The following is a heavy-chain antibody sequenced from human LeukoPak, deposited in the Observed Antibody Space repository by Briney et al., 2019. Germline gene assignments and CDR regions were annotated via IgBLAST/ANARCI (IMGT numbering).Heavy chain of an antibody. J-gene: IGHJ4*02. V-gene: IGHV1-46*01. CDR1: GYTFTSYD. Sequence: ASVKVSCKASGYTFTSYDMHWVQQAPGQGLEWMGIINPNSGNTSYAQKFQGRVTITADESTSTVYMELSRLTYEDTAVYYCARSRTVTGFDYWGQGTLVTVSS. D-gene: IGHD4-17*01. CDR3: ARSRTVTGFDY. CDR2: INPNSGNT.